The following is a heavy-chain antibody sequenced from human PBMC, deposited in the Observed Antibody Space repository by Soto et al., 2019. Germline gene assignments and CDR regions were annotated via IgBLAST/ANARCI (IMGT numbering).Heavy chain of an antibody. V-gene: IGHV4-34*01. J-gene: IGHJ2*01. Sequence: KGLDRIGEINHSGSTNYTPSLKSRVTISVDTSKNQFSLKLSSVTAADTAVYYCARGFSLFFFQAEDGIRDVRSVSAFLLNRSSDL. CDR2: INHSGST. D-gene: IGHD3-10*02. CDR3: ARGFSLFFFQAEDGIRDVRSVSAFLLNRSSDL.